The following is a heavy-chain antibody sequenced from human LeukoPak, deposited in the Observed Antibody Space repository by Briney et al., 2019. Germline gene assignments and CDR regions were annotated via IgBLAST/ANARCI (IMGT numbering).Heavy chain of an antibody. V-gene: IGHV1-2*02. CDR2: INPNSGGT. CDR3: AREDIVVVPAAATPGTVLAFDI. CDR1: GYTFTGYY. J-gene: IGHJ3*02. Sequence: GASVKVSCKASGYTFTGYYMHWVRQAPGQGLEWMGWINPNSGGTNYAQKFQGRVTMTRDTSISTAYMELSRLRSDDTAVYYCAREDIVVVPAAATPGTVLAFDIWGQGTMVTVSS. D-gene: IGHD2-2*01.